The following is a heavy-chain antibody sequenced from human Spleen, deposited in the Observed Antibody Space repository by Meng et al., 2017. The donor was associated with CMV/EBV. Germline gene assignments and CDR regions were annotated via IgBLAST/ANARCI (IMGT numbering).Heavy chain of an antibody. J-gene: IGHJ4*02. CDR1: GFTFDDYG. Sequence: SCAASGFTFDDYGMGRVSQAPGKGLEWVSGINWNGGSTGYADSVKGRFTISRDNAKNSLYLQMNSLRAEDTALYYCARTYSSSWYFDYWGQGTLVTVSS. V-gene: IGHV3-20*04. CDR2: INWNGGST. CDR3: ARTYSSSWYFDY. D-gene: IGHD6-13*01.